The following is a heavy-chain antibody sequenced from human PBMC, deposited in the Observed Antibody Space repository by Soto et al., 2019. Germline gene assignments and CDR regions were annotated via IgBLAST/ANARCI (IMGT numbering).Heavy chain of an antibody. V-gene: IGHV4-38-2*01. Sequence: SETLSLTCAVSGYSVSSGNYWAWIRQPPGRGLEWIGSLYHIGSTHYNTSLKSRVTISVDTSKNHFSLELSSVTAADTAIYYCRSSTSCYDESCVDVWGQGTMVTVSS. D-gene: IGHD2-2*01. CDR2: LYHIGST. J-gene: IGHJ6*02. CDR1: GYSVSSGNY. CDR3: RSSTSCYDESCVDV.